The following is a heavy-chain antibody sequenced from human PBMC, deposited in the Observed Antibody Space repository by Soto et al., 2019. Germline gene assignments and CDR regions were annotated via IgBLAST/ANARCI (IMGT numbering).Heavy chain of an antibody. J-gene: IGHJ6*02. CDR2: ISYDGSNK. D-gene: IGHD3-10*01. CDR3: AKDRRSSNYYYYYGMDV. Sequence: PEGSLRLSCAASGFTFSSYGMHWVRQAPGKGLEWVAVISYDGSNKYYADSVKGRFTISRDNSKNTLYLQMNSLRAEDTAVYYCAKDRRSSNYYYYYGMDVWGQGT. CDR1: GFTFSSYG. V-gene: IGHV3-30*18.